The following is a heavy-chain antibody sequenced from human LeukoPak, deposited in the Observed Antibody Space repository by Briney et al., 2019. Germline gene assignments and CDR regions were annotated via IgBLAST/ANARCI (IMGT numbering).Heavy chain of an antibody. D-gene: IGHD2-21*02. V-gene: IGHV3-23*01. CDR1: GFTFSSYV. J-gene: IGHJ4*02. CDR2: ITGSSDAT. Sequence: GGSLRLSCVASGFTFSSYVMTWVRQAPGEGLECVSAITGSSDATYYADSVKGRFTISRDNSKNTLFLQMNSLRAEDTAVYYCAKKTSYCAGDCFPYFLDYWGRGTLVTVSS. CDR3: AKKTSYCAGDCFPYFLDY.